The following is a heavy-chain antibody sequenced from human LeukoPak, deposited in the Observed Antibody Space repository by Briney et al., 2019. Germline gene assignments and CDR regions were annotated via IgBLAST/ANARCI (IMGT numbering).Heavy chain of an antibody. J-gene: IGHJ4*02. CDR3: AGYRRGYSGYDHDY. Sequence: SETLSLTCTVSGGSISSSSYYWGWIRQPPGKGLEWIGSIYYSGSTYYNPSLKSRVTISVDTSKNQFSLKLSSVTAADTAVYYCAGYRRGYSGYDHDYWGQGTLVTVSS. CDR2: IYYSGST. CDR1: GGSISSSSYY. D-gene: IGHD5-12*01. V-gene: IGHV4-39*01.